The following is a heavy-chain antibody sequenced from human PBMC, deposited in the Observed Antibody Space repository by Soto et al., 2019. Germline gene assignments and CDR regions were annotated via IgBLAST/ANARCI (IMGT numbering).Heavy chain of an antibody. CDR1: GFTFSSYW. V-gene: IGHV3-74*01. D-gene: IGHD3-10*01. J-gene: IGHJ6*02. CDR3: ARVSYYGSGIPNYYYYYYGMDV. Sequence: GGSLRLSCAASGFTFSSYWMHWVRQAPGKGLVWVSRINSDGSSTSYADSVKGRFTISRDNAKNTLYLQMNSLRAEDTAVYYCARVSYYGSGIPNYYYYYYGMDVWGQGTTVTVSS. CDR2: INSDGSST.